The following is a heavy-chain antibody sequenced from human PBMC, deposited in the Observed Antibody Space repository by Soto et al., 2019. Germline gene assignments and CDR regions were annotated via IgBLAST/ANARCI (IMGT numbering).Heavy chain of an antibody. CDR2: ISWNSGSI. J-gene: IGHJ3*02. CDR1: GFTFDDYA. D-gene: IGHD4-17*01. V-gene: IGHV3-9*01. CDR3: AKAMETVTTYDAFDI. Sequence: EVQLVESGGGLVQPGRSLRLSCAASGFTFDDYAMHWVRQAPGKGLEWVSGISWNSGSIGYADSVKGRFTISRDNAKNSLYLQMNSLRAEDTALYYCAKAMETVTTYDAFDIWGPGTMVTVSS.